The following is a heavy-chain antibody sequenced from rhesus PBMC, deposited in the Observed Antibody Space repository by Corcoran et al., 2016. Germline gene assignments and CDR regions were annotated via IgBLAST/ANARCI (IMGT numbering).Heavy chain of an antibody. J-gene: IGHJ1*01. CDR3: ASCSSYGDEYFEF. CDR2: ICGSSDHT. Sequence: QVQLQESGPGLVKPSETLSVTCAVPGGSISRSYWSWIRQVPGKGLEWIGYICGSSDHTNYHPSLKTRVTLSVDTSMNQFSLRLTSVAAADTAVYYCASCSSYGDEYFEFWGQGALVTVSS. CDR1: GGSISRSY. V-gene: IGHV4-169*02. D-gene: IGHD4-29*01.